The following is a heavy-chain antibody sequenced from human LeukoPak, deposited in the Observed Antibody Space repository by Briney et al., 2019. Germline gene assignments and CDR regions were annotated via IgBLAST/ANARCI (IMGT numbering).Heavy chain of an antibody. V-gene: IGHV4-59*01. CDR2: IYYSGST. CDR1: GGSISSYY. CDR3: AREPWDSSSSSYYFDY. J-gene: IGHJ4*02. Sequence: SETLSLTRTVSGGSISSYYWSWIRQPPGKGLGWIGYIYYSGSTNYNPSLKSRVTISVDTSKNQFSLKLSSVIAADTAVYYCAREPWDSSSSSYYFDYWGQGTLVTVSS. D-gene: IGHD6-6*01.